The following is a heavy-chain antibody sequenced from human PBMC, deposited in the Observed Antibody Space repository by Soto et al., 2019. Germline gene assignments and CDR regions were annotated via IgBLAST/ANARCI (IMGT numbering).Heavy chain of an antibody. Sequence: SETLSLTCTVSGGSISSGGYYWSWIRQHPGKGLEWIGYIYYSGSTYYNPSLKSRVTISVDTSKNQFSLELSSVTAADTAVYYCAREASTDWFDPWGQGTLVTVSS. V-gene: IGHV4-31*02. CDR1: GGSISSGGYY. CDR2: IYYSGST. J-gene: IGHJ5*02. CDR3: AREASTDWFDP.